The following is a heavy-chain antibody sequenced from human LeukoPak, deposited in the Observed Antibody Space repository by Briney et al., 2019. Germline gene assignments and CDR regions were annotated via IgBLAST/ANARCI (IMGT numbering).Heavy chain of an antibody. J-gene: IGHJ4*02. Sequence: PGGSLRLSCAASGFTFSSYSMNWVRQAPGKGLEWVSSISSSSSYIYYADSVKGRFTISRDNAKNSLYLQMNSLRAEDTAVYYCANSFYYDSSGYLGDYPDYWGQGTLVTASS. D-gene: IGHD3-22*01. V-gene: IGHV3-21*01. CDR2: ISSSSSYI. CDR3: ANSFYYDSSGYLGDYPDY. CDR1: GFTFSSYS.